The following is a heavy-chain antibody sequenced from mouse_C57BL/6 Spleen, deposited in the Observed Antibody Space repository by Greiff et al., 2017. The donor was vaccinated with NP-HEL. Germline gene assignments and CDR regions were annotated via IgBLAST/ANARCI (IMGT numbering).Heavy chain of an antibody. CDR1: GFNIKDYY. CDR2: IDPEDGDT. D-gene: IGHD1-1*01. CDR3: TSYYGSGDFYYATDY. Sequence: VHVKQSGAELVRPGASVKLSCTASGFNIKDYYMHWVKQRAEQGLEWIGRIDPEDGDTEYAPKFQGKATMTADTSANTAYLQLSSLTSEDTAVYYCTSYYGSGDFYYATDYWGQGTSVTVSS. J-gene: IGHJ4*01. V-gene: IGHV14-1*01.